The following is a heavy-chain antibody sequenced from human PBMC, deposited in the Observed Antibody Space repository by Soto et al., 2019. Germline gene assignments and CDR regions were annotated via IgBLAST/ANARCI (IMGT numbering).Heavy chain of an antibody. J-gene: IGHJ3*01. Sequence: QVQLQQWGAGLLKPSETLSLTCAVYGGSFSGYYWSWIRQPPGKGLEWTGEINHSGSTNYNPSLQGRVAISVGMCKSQFCVKVLSVFAAGRGVYYCARLALRFLGGFDVWGQGTMVGVSS. V-gene: IGHV4-34*01. CDR3: ARLALRFLGGFDV. D-gene: IGHD2-15*01. CDR1: GGSFSGYY. CDR2: INHSGST.